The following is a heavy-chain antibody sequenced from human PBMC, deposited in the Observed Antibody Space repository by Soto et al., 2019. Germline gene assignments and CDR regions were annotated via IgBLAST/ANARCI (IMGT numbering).Heavy chain of an antibody. J-gene: IGHJ3*02. V-gene: IGHV1-18*01. CDR1: GYTFTSYG. Sequence: ASVKVSCKASGYTFTSYGISWVRQAPGQGLEWMGWISAYNGNTNYAQKLQGRVTMTTDTSTSTAYMELRSLRSDDTAVYYCARWSGSGSYYKGAFDIWGQGTMVTVSS. D-gene: IGHD3-10*01. CDR2: ISAYNGNT. CDR3: ARWSGSGSYYKGAFDI.